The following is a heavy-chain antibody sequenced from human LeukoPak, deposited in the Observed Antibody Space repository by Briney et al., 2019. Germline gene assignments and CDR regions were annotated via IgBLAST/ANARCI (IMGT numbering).Heavy chain of an antibody. V-gene: IGHV4-59*01. CDR1: GGSISSYY. CDR3: ARDGGCSSTSCYPDAFDI. CDR2: IYYSGST. J-gene: IGHJ3*02. D-gene: IGHD2-2*01. Sequence: SETLSLTCTVSGGSISSYYWSWARQPPGKGLEWIGYIYYSGSTNYNPSLRSRVTMSVDTSKNQFPLKLNSVTAADTVVYYCARDGGCSSTSCYPDAFDIWGHGTMVTVSP.